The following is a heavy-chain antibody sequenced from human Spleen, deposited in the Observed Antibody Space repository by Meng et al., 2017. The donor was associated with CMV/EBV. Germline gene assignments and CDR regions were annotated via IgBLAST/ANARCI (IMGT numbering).Heavy chain of an antibody. CDR2: ISTDNGNT. D-gene: IGHD2-2*01. V-gene: IGHV1-18*01. CDR3: ARSPVLYCDSASCPLDY. CDR1: TSFG. Sequence: TSFGVTWARQAPGKGLEGLGGISTDNGNTNYPQNVEGRVTLTTEASTGTAYMELRGLRSDDTAVYYCARSPVLYCDSASCPLDYWGQGTLVTVSS. J-gene: IGHJ4*02.